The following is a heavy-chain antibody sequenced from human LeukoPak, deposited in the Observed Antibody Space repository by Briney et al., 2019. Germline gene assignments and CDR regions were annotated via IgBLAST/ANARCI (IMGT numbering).Heavy chain of an antibody. Sequence: SETLSLTCTVSGGSISSYYWSWIRQPPGKGLEWIGYIYYSGSTNYNPSLKSRVTISVDTFKNQFSLKLSSVTAADTAVYYCARAAAKLSYMDVWGKGTTVTVSS. D-gene: IGHD6-25*01. CDR2: IYYSGST. CDR1: GGSISSYY. CDR3: ARAAAKLSYMDV. J-gene: IGHJ6*03. V-gene: IGHV4-59*01.